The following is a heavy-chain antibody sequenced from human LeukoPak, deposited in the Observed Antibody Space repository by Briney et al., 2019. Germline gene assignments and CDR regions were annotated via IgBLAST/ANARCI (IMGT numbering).Heavy chain of an antibody. D-gene: IGHD6-19*01. CDR3: AKDHSSGWPENWFDP. CDR2: ISGSGGST. V-gene: IGHV3-23*01. CDR1: GFTFSSYA. J-gene: IGHJ5*02. Sequence: GGSLRLSCAASGFTFSSYAMSWVRQAPGEGLEGFPAISGSGGSTYYADSVKGRFTISRDNSKNTLYLQMNSLRAEDTAVYYCAKDHSSGWPENWFDPWGQETLVTVSS.